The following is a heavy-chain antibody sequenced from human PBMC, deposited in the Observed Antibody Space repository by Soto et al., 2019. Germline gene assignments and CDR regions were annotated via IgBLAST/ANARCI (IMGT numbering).Heavy chain of an antibody. CDR1: GGSFSGYY. CDR2: INHSGST. Sequence: SETLSLTCAVYGGSFSGYYWSWIRQPPGKGLEWIGEINHSGSTNYNPSLKSRVTISVDTSKNQFSLKLSSVTAADTAVYYCARGRGLHAKPIVVVPAAMWFDYWGQGTLVTVSS. V-gene: IGHV4-34*01. CDR3: ARGRGLHAKPIVVVPAAMWFDY. D-gene: IGHD2-2*01. J-gene: IGHJ4*02.